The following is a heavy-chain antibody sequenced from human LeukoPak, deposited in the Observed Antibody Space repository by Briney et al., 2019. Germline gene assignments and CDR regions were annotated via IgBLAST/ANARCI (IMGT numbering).Heavy chain of an antibody. CDR1: GGTFSSYA. CDR2: IIPIFGTA. D-gene: IGHD3-3*01. J-gene: IGHJ4*02. V-gene: IGHV1-69*13. Sequence: ASVKVSCKASGGTFSSYAISWVRQAPGQGLEWMGGIIPIFGTANYAQKFQGRVTITADESTSTAYMELSSLRSEDTAVYYCARGYDFWSGYPHFDYWGQGTLVTVPS. CDR3: ARGYDFWSGYPHFDY.